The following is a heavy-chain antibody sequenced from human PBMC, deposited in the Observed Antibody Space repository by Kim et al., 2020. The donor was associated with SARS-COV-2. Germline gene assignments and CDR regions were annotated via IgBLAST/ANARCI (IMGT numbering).Heavy chain of an antibody. Sequence: SETLSLTCAVYGGSFSGYYWSWIRQPPGKGLEWIGEINHSGSTNYNPSLKSRVTISVDTSKNQFSLKLSSVTAADTAVYYCAREKKGIAAAGTSFDYWGQGTLVTVSS. J-gene: IGHJ4*02. CDR3: AREKKGIAAAGTSFDY. CDR1: GGSFSGYY. V-gene: IGHV4-34*01. D-gene: IGHD6-13*01. CDR2: INHSGST.